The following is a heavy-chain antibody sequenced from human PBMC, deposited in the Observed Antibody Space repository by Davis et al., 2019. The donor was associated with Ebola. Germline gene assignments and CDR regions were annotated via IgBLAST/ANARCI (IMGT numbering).Heavy chain of an antibody. CDR3: AKDPKEFASFSTDYYMDV. CDR1: GFTFSTY. D-gene: IGHD2-2*01. J-gene: IGHJ6*03. CDR2: TSYDGDNR. V-gene: IGHV3-30-3*01. Sequence: GESLKISCAASGFTFSTYMHWVRQAPGKGLEWVAVTSYDGDNRFYPDPVKGRFTISRDNSKNTLYLQMNSLRPDDTAVYYCAKDPKEFASFSTDYYMDVWGKGTTVTVSS.